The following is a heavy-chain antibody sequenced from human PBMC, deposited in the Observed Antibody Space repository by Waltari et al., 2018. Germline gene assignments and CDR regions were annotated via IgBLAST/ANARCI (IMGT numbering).Heavy chain of an antibody. V-gene: IGHV4-39*01. CDR1: GGSIRSSSYY. D-gene: IGHD2-15*01. Sequence: QLQLQESGPGLVKPSETLSLTCTVSGGSIRSSSYYWGWIRQPPGKGLEWIGSIYYSGRPYYNPSPTSRVTISVDTSKNQFSLKLSSVTAADTAVYYCARNFKYCSGGSCYLFYFDYWGQGTLVTVSS. CDR2: IYYSGRP. J-gene: IGHJ4*02. CDR3: ARNFKYCSGGSCYLFYFDY.